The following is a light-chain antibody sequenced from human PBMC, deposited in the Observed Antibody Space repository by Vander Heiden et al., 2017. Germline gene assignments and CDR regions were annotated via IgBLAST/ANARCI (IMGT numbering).Light chain of an antibody. J-gene: IGKJ4*01. V-gene: IGKV3-11*01. CDR3: QQRSNWPPLT. CDR1: RSVSSY. Sequence: EVVLTQSPATLPLSPGKRATLSCRASRSVSSYLAWYQQQPGQAPRLLIYDASNRATGIPARFSGSGSGTDFTLTISSLEPEDFAVYYCQQRSNWPPLTFGGGTKVEIK. CDR2: DAS.